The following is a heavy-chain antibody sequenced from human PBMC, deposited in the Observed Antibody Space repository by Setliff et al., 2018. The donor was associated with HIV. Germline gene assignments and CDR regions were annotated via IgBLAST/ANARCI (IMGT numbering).Heavy chain of an antibody. D-gene: IGHD3-16*01. CDR1: GGSINSGSYY. V-gene: IGHV4-39*01. CDR2: MFYSGST. J-gene: IGHJ4*02. Sequence: PSETLSLTCTVSGGSINSGSYYWGWIRQPPEKGLEWFGTMFYSGSTYYNPSLKSRVTIFIDTSKNQFSLRLSSVTAADTAVYYCARFYDYYGHRLDYWGQGTQVTVSS. CDR3: ARFYDYYGHRLDY.